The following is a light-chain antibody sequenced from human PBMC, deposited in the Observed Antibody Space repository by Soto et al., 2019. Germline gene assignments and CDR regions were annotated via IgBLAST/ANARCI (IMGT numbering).Light chain of an antibody. J-gene: IGKJ1*01. Sequence: DIQMTQSPSTLSASVGDRLTFTCRASHDISDWLAWYQQKPMKAPKLLIYKASTLQRGVPSRFSGRRSGTEYTLTISGLQPDDFATYFCQQYNAYPWTFGQGTKVEIK. V-gene: IGKV1-5*03. CDR2: KAS. CDR3: QQYNAYPWT. CDR1: HDISDW.